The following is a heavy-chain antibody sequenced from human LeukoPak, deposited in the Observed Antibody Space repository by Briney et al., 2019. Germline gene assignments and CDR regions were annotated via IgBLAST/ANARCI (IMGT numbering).Heavy chain of an antibody. J-gene: IGHJ6*02. CDR2: ITSRGSTI. V-gene: IGHV3-11*01. D-gene: IGHD6-13*01. Sequence: GGSLRLSCAAPGFTLSDYYLTWIRQAPGKGLEWVSYITSRGSTIYHADSVKGRFTISRDNAKNSLYLQMNSLRAEDTAVYYCARWLRGIADEDGVDVWGQGTTVTVSS. CDR3: ARWLRGIADEDGVDV. CDR1: GFTLSDYY.